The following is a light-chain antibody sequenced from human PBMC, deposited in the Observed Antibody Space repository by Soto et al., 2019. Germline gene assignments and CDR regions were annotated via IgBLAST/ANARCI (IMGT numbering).Light chain of an antibody. CDR2: EAS. Sequence: DIQMTQSPSTLSASIGDRVTITCRASQSISSWLAWYQQKPGKAPKLLIYEASTLGSGVPSGFSGSGSGTEFTLTISSLQPDDFATYFCQQYKSYSPTFGGGTKVEIK. V-gene: IGKV1-5*03. J-gene: IGKJ4*01. CDR3: QQYKSYSPT. CDR1: QSISSW.